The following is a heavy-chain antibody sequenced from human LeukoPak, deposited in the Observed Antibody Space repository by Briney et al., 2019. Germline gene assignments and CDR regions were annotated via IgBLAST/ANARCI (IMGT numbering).Heavy chain of an antibody. CDR1: GFTFSNYG. CDR2: TWYGGTNK. CDR3: ARGFSYGPLEY. D-gene: IGHD5-18*01. V-gene: IGHV3-33*01. Sequence: GRSLRLSCAAPGFTFSNYGMHWVRQAPGKGLEWVASTWYGGTNKQYADSVKGRFTVSRDNSKNTLYMQLNSLRDEDTAVYYCARGFSYGPLEYWGQGSLVTVSS. J-gene: IGHJ4*02.